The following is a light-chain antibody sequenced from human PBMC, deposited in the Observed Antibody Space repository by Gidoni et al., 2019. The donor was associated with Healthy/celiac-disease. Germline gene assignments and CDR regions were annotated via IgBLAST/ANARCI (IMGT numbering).Light chain of an antibody. CDR3: QQSYSTPYT. CDR2: AAS. CDR1: QSINSY. Sequence: DIQMTQSPSTLSASEGDRVTIPCRASQSINSYLNWYQQKPGKAPNLLIFAASSLQSGVPSRFSGSGSGTDFTLTISSLQPEDFATYYCQQSYSTPYTFAQXTKLEIK. V-gene: IGKV1-39*01. J-gene: IGKJ2*01.